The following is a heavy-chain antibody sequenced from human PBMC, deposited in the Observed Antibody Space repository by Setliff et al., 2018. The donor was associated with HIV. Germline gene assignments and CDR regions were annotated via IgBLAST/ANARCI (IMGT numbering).Heavy chain of an antibody. CDR2: IYTSGST. V-gene: IGHV4-4*09. D-gene: IGHD3-22*01. CDR1: GGSISSYY. CDR3: ARGLSFYDPGGFDY. Sequence: PSETLSLTCTVSGGSISSYYWSWMRQPPGKGLEWIGYIYTSGSTNYNPSLKSRVTISVDTSKNRFSLKLSSVTAADTAVYYCARGLSFYDPGGFDYWGQGTLVTVSS. J-gene: IGHJ4*02.